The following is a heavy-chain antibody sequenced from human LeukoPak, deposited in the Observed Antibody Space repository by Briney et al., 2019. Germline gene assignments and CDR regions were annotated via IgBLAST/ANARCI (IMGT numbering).Heavy chain of an antibody. V-gene: IGHV3-23*01. CDR2: ISGSGGGT. Sequence: GGSLRLSCAASGFTFSSYAMSWVRQAPGKGLEWVSAISGSGGGTYYADSVKGRFTISRDNSKNTLYLQMNSLRAEDTAVYYCAKGPPPSAHCSGGSCLYFQHWGQGTLVTVSS. CDR1: GFTFSSYA. CDR3: AKGPPPSAHCSGGSCLYFQH. J-gene: IGHJ1*01. D-gene: IGHD2-15*01.